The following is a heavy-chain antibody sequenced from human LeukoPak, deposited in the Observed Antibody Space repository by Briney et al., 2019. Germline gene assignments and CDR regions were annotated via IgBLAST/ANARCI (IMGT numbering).Heavy chain of an antibody. CDR2: INHSGST. D-gene: IGHD3-9*01. J-gene: IGHJ4*02. CDR3: ARGRPVLRYFDCTFDY. CDR1: GGSFSGYY. V-gene: IGHV4-34*01. Sequence: SETLSLTCAVYGGSFSGYYWNWIRQPPGKGLEWIGEINHSGSTNYSASLKSRVTISLDTSKSQFSLKLSSVTAADTAVYYCARGRPVLRYFDCTFDYWGQGTLVTVSS.